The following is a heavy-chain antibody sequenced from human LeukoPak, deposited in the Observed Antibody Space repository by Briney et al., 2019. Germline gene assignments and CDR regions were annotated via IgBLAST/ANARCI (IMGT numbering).Heavy chain of an antibody. CDR3: VANRYYYDSSGYYDVDY. CDR1: GFTFSSYS. V-gene: IGHV3-21*01. CDR2: ISSSSSYI. Sequence: KSGGSLRLSCAASGFTFSSYSMNWVRQAPGKGLEWVSSISSSSSYIYYADSVKGRFTISRDNAKNSLYLQMNSLRAEDTAVYYCVANRYYYDSSGYYDVDYWGQGTLVTVSS. J-gene: IGHJ4*02. D-gene: IGHD3-22*01.